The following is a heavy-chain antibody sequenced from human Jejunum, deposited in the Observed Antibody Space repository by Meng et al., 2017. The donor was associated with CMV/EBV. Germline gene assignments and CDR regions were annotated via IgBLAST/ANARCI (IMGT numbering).Heavy chain of an antibody. Sequence: VQVGGFGGGPVQLGGSLRLSCVLVGFSLSTFGMHWLRQAPGKGPEWVAFIYDGKDESYADPVKGRFTISTDNSKNTMYLQMNTLGPEDTAVYYCAKVGFGWYSINYWGQGTLVTVSS. J-gene: IGHJ4*02. D-gene: IGHD6-19*01. CDR2: IYDGKDE. CDR1: GFSLSTFG. V-gene: IGHV3-30*02. CDR3: AKVGFGWYSINY.